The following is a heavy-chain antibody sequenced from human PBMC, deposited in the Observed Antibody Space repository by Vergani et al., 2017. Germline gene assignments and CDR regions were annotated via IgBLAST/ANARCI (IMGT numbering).Heavy chain of an antibody. D-gene: IGHD1-26*01. CDR2: IFYSGTT. J-gene: IGHJ4*02. Sequence: QLQESGPGLVKPSETLSLTCTVSGGSISSSSYYWGWIRQPPGKGLEWIGYIFYSGTTYDNPSLRSRLTISVDTSQNQFSLKLRSVTAADTAIYYCARDSAVGGTFDSWGQGTLVSVSS. CDR3: ARDSAVGGTFDS. CDR1: GGSISSSSYY. V-gene: IGHV4-31*03.